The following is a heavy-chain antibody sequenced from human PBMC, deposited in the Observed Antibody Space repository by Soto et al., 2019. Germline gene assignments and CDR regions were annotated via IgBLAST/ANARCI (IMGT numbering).Heavy chain of an antibody. CDR2: IYHSGST. Sequence: QVQLQESGPGLVKPSGTLSLTCAVSGGSISSNNWWIWVRQPPGKGLEWIGEIYHSGSTNYNPSLKSRVTISVDKSNNQFSLKLSSVTAAATAVYFCAREARMTTLTTDGMDVWGQGTTVTVSS. CDR3: AREARMTTLTTDGMDV. D-gene: IGHD4-4*01. V-gene: IGHV4-4*02. CDR1: GGSISSNNW. J-gene: IGHJ6*02.